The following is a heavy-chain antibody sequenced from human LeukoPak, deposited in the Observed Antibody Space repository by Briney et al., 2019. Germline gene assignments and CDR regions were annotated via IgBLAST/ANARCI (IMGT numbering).Heavy chain of an antibody. J-gene: IGHJ4*02. CDR3: ARGFPFHPRGYSS. D-gene: IGHD3-22*01. CDR2: INHSGST. CDR1: GGSLSGYY. Sequence: SETLSLTCAVYGGSLSGYYWSWIRQPPGKGLEWIGEINHSGSTNYNPSLKSRVTISVDTSKNQFSLKLSSVTAADTAVYYCARGFPFHPRGYSSWGQGTLVTVSS. V-gene: IGHV4-34*01.